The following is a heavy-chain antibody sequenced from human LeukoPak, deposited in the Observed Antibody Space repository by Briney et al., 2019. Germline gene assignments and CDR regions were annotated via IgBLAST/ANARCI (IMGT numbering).Heavy chain of an antibody. CDR2: IKEDGSDK. CDR3: AKEYGSGSNLLPFDY. CDR1: GFTFSDSG. V-gene: IGHV3-7*05. Sequence: GGSLKLSCAAPGFTFSDSGMHWVRQAPGKGLEWVAHIKEDGSDKKYVDSVMGRFTISRDNPKNSLYLQMNSLRAEDTAVYYCAKEYGSGSNLLPFDYWGQGTLVTVSS. J-gene: IGHJ4*02. D-gene: IGHD3-10*01.